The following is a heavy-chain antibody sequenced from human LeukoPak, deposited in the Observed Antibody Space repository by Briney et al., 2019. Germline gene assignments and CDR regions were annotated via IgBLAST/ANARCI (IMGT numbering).Heavy chain of an antibody. J-gene: IGHJ4*02. Sequence: GGSPRLSCAASGFTFSSYEMNWVRQAPGKGLEWVAYISSSGSTIYYADSVKGRFTISRDNAKNSLYLQMNSLRAEDTAVYYCARGRLWGGYWGQGTLVTVSS. CDR2: ISSSGSTI. D-gene: IGHD2-21*01. V-gene: IGHV3-48*03. CDR1: GFTFSSYE. CDR3: ARGRLWGGY.